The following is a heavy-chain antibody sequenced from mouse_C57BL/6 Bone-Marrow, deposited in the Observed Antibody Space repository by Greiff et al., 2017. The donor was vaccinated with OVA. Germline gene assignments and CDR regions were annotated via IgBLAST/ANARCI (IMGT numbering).Heavy chain of an antibody. V-gene: IGHV1-15*01. D-gene: IGHD2-5*01. CDR3: TRGYSNYYAMDY. CDR2: IDPETGGT. J-gene: IGHJ4*01. Sequence: VQLQQPGAELVRPGASVTLSCKASGYTFTDYEMHWVKQTPVQGLEWIGDIDPETGGTAYHQKFKGKAILTADKSSSTAYMELRSLTSEYSAVYYCTRGYSNYYAMDYWGQGTSVTVSS. CDR1: GYTFTDYE.